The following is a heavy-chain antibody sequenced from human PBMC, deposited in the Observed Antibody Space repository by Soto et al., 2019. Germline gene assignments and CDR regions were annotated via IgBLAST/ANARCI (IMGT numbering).Heavy chain of an antibody. D-gene: IGHD1-20*01. CDR2: SLPIFGTS. V-gene: IGHV1-69*01. CDR3: AGGGRYPKSSFYYGMGV. Sequence: QVQLVQSGAEVKKPGSSVKVSCKASGGTFSTYSISWVRQAPGQGLEWMGESLPIFGTSHYAQNFQGRVTITADESTSTVYMELSSLRSDDTAVYYCAGGGRYPKSSFYYGMGVWGQGTTVTVSS. CDR1: GGTFSTYS. J-gene: IGHJ6*02.